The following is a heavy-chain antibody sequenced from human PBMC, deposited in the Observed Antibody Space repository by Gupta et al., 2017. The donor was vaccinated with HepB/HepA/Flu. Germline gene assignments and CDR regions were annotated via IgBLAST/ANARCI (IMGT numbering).Heavy chain of an antibody. CDR2: IYYSGST. CDR3: ARLRDSSGWDEQYYFDY. D-gene: IGHD6-19*01. Sequence: QLQLQASGPGLVKPSATTPPTGTVSGGSISSSSYYWGWIRQPPGKGLEWIGSIYYSGSTYYNPSLKSRVTISVDTSKNQFSLKLSSVTAADTAVYYCARLRDSSGWDEQYYFDYWGQGTLVTVSS. CDR1: GGSISSSSYY. J-gene: IGHJ4*02. V-gene: IGHV4-39*01.